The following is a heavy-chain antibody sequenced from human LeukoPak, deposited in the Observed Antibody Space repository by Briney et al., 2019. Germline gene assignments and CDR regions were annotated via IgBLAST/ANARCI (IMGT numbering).Heavy chain of an antibody. CDR3: TRHKRWLQFPDAFDV. CDR2: TYYSGST. J-gene: IGHJ3*01. CDR1: GGPIRDFY. Sequence: SETLSLTCTVSGGPIRDFYGSWIRLPPGKGLEWLGYTYYSGSTSYNPSLESRVAISVDMSKSQFSLELSSVTAADTAIYYCTRHKRWLQFPDAFDVWGQGTMVTVSS. V-gene: IGHV4-59*08. D-gene: IGHD5-24*01.